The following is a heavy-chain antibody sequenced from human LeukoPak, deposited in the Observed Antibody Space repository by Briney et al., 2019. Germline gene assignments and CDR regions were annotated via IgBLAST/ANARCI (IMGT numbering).Heavy chain of an antibody. CDR2: ISGSGGST. V-gene: IGHV3-23*01. CDR3: ARDSIAVGTNY. J-gene: IGHJ4*02. Sequence: GGSLRLSCAASGFTFSSYAMSWVRQAPGKGLEWVSAISGSGGSTYYADSVKGRFTISRDNSKNTLYLQMNSLRAEDTAVYYCARDSIAVGTNYWGQGTLVTVSS. CDR1: GFTFSSYA. D-gene: IGHD6-19*01.